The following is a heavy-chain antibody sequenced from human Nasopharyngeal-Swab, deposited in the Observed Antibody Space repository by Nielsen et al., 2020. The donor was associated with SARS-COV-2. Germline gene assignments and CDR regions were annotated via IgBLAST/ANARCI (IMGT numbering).Heavy chain of an antibody. CDR2: IHPSNGVV. J-gene: IGHJ6*04. D-gene: IGHD3-10*01. CDR3: AKIRSPRHSVDV. V-gene: IGHV1-2*06. Sequence: ASVKVSCKATGYTFTKYFIHWLRRAPGQGLEWLGRIHPSNGVVNYAQEFEGRVTFSRDTSINTVFMEVHRLTSDDSAIYYCAKIRSPRHSVDVWGEGTTVTVSS. CDR1: GYTFTKYF.